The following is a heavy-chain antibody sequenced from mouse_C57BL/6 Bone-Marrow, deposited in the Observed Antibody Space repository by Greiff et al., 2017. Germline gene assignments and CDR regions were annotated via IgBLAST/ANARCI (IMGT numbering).Heavy chain of an antibody. D-gene: IGHD1-1*01. V-gene: IGHV5-17*01. CDR3: AREDYDAYAMDY. J-gene: IGHJ4*01. Sequence: EVQLVESGGGLVKPGGSLKLSCAASGFTFSDYGMHWVRQAPEKGLEWVAYISSGSSTIYYADTVKGRFTISRDNAKNTLFLQMTSLRSEDTAMYYCAREDYDAYAMDYWGQGTSVTVSS. CDR2: ISSGSSTI. CDR1: GFTFSDYG.